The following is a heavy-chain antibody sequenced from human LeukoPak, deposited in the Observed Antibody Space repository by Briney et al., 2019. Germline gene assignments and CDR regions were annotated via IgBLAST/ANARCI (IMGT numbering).Heavy chain of an antibody. J-gene: IGHJ6*03. Sequence: SLRXXCAASGFTFSDAWMNWVRQTPGKGLEWVGRIKSKTDGGTTDYAAPVKGRFTISRDDSKNTLYLQMNSLKTDDTAMYXCTTYSPMVTENYYYYYYMDVWGKGTTVTVSS. CDR1: GFTFSDAW. CDR2: IKSKTDGGTT. V-gene: IGHV3-15*01. CDR3: TTYSPMVTENYYYYYYMDV. D-gene: IGHD5-18*01.